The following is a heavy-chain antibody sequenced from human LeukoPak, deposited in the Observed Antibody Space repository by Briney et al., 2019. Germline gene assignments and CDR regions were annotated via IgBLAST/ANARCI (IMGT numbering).Heavy chain of an antibody. CDR1: GYTFTSYD. D-gene: IGHD2-2*01. Sequence: ASVKVSCKASGYTFTSYDINWVRQATGQGLEWMGWMNPNSGNTGYAQKFQGRVTMTRNTSISTAYMELSSLRSEDTAVYYCTRGREWYQLLNNWFDPWGQGTLVIVSS. CDR2: MNPNSGNT. J-gene: IGHJ5*02. V-gene: IGHV1-8*01. CDR3: TRGREWYQLLNNWFDP.